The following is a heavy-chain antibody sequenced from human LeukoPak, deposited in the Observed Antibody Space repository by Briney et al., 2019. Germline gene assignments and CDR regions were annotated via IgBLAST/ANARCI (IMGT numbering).Heavy chain of an antibody. D-gene: IGHD3-10*01. CDR3: AREGRQRYYYGSGSYSYDY. CDR2: ISSSSSYI. Sequence: PGGSLRLSCAASGFTFSSYSMNWVRQAPGKGLEWVSSISSSSSYIYYPDSVKGRFTISRDNAKNSLYLQMNSLRAEDTAVYYCAREGRQRYYYGSGSYSYDYWGQGTLVTVSS. V-gene: IGHV3-21*01. CDR1: GFTFSSYS. J-gene: IGHJ4*02.